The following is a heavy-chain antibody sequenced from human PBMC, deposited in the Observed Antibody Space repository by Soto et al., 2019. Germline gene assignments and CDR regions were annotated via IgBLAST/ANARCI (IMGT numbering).Heavy chain of an antibody. CDR2: IYHSGST. Sequence: QVQLQESGPGLVKPSGTLSLTCAVSGGSISSSNWWSWVRQPPGKGLEWIGDIYHSGSTNYNPSLKSRVTIGVDKPKTRSSLRLPSVTAAAAAVYYCARVVSGAGDYWGQGALVTVSS. D-gene: IGHD3-10*01. V-gene: IGHV4-4*02. CDR3: ARVVSGAGDY. J-gene: IGHJ4*02. CDR1: GGSISSSNW.